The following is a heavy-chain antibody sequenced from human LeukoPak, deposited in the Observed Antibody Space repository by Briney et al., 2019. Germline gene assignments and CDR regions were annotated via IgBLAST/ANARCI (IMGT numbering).Heavy chain of an antibody. CDR1: GYTFTGYY. CDR2: INPNSGGT. D-gene: IGHD6-13*01. CDR3: ARASDSSLTSRWFDP. J-gene: IGHJ5*02. V-gene: IGHV1-2*02. Sequence: ASVKVSCKASGYTFTGYYMHWVRQAPGQGLEWMGWINPNSGGTNYGQRFQGRVTMTRDTSISTAYMELSSLRSDDTAVYYCARASDSSLTSRWFDPWGQGTLVTVSS.